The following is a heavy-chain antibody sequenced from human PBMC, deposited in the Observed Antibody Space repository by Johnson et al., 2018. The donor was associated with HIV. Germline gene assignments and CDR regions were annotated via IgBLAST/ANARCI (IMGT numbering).Heavy chain of an antibody. Sequence: VQLVESGGGLVQPGGSLRLSCAVSGYSVTGYNMNWVRQDPGKGLVWVSRINTDGTSTNYADLVKGRFTISRDNSKNTLYLQMNSLRIEDTAVYYCARGRFGSGRPNAFDLWGQGTMVTVSS. CDR1: GYSVTGYN. CDR3: ARGRFGSGRPNAFDL. J-gene: IGHJ3*01. CDR2: INTDGTST. V-gene: IGHV3-74*02. D-gene: IGHD3-10*01.